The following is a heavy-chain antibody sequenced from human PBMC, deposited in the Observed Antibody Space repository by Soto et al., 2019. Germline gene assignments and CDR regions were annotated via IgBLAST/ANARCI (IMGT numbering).Heavy chain of an antibody. CDR3: GKVDCGYYKLHYYVIYA. D-gene: IGHD1-26*01. J-gene: IGHJ6*02. CDR2: ISYDGSNK. V-gene: IGHV3-30*18. Sequence: GGSVRLCCAASQFTLSNYGMHWARQAPGKGLEWVAVISYDGSNKYYADSVKGRFTISRDSSKDTLYLQMNSLRAEDTAGYYCGKVDCGYYKLHYYVIYAWGPGSTVTVSS. CDR1: QFTLSNYG.